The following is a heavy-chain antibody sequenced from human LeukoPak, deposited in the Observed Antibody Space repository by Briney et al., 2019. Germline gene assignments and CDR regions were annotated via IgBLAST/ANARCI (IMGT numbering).Heavy chain of an antibody. Sequence: SETLSLTCTASGGSISSYYWSWIRQPPGKGLEWIGYIYYSGSTNYNPSLKSRVTISVDTSKDQFSLKLSSVTAADTAVYYCAREQREVVSSWYRYYYYYMDVWGKGTTVTVSS. CDR1: GGSISSYY. V-gene: IGHV4-59*01. CDR3: AREQREVVSSWYRYYYYYMDV. D-gene: IGHD6-13*01. J-gene: IGHJ6*03. CDR2: IYYSGST.